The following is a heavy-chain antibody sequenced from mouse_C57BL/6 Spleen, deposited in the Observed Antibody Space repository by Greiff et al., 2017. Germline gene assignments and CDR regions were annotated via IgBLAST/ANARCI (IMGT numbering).Heavy chain of an antibody. D-gene: IGHD3-3*01. CDR1: GYTFTSYW. Sequence: QVQLQQPGAELVKPGASVKLSCKASGYTFTSYWMHWVKQRPGQGLEWIGMIHPNSGSTNYNEKFKSKATLTVDKSSSTAYMQLSSLTSEDSAVYYCAREGLDSRFAYWGQGTLVTVSA. CDR3: AREGLDSRFAY. J-gene: IGHJ3*01. CDR2: IHPNSGST. V-gene: IGHV1-64*01.